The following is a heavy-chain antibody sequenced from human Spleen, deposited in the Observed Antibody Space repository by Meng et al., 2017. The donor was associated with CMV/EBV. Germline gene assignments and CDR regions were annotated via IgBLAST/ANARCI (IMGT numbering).Heavy chain of an antibody. CDR2: IKQDGSEK. CDR3: ARDDSTGYYYFDS. J-gene: IGHJ4*02. D-gene: IGHD3-22*01. CDR1: GFTFSTYW. Sequence: ASGFTFSTYWRSWVRQAPGKGLEGVANIKQDGSEKYYVDSVKGRFTISRDNAKNSLCLQMNSLRAEDTAVYYCARDDSTGYYYFDSWGQGTLVTVSS. V-gene: IGHV3-7*01.